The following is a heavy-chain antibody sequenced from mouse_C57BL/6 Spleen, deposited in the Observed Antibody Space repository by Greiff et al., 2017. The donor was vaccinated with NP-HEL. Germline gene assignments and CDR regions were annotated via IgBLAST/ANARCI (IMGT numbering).Heavy chain of an antibody. D-gene: IGHD1-1*01. J-gene: IGHJ2*01. CDR2: INPNYGTT. V-gene: IGHV1-39*01. Sequence: EVQLQESGPELVKPGASVKISCKASGYSFTDYNMNWVKQSNGKSLEWIGVINPNYGTTSYNQKFKGKATLTVDQSSSTAYMQLNSLTSEDSAVYYCARRGYGSSSYYFDYWGQGTTLTVSS. CDR1: GYSFTDYN. CDR3: ARRGYGSSSYYFDY.